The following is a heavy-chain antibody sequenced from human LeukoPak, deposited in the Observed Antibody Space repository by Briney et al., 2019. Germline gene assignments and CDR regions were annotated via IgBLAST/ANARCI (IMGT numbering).Heavy chain of an antibody. V-gene: IGHV1-18*01. J-gene: IGHJ4*02. CDR1: GYTFNSYG. Sequence: GASVKVSCKASGYTFNSYGISWVRQAPGQGLEWMGWISAYNGKTNYAQKFQGRVTITRNTSISTAYMELSSLRSEDTAVYYCARRHYYDFWTGRENSFDYWGQGTLVTVSS. D-gene: IGHD3-3*01. CDR3: ARRHYYDFWTGRENSFDY. CDR2: ISAYNGKT.